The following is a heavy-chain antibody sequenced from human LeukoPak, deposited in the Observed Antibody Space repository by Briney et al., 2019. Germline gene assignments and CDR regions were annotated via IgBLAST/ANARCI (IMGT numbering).Heavy chain of an antibody. D-gene: IGHD3-3*01. CDR3: ARDGDSDWYYYGMDV. Sequence: SETLSLTCTVSGGSIRSSSYYWGWIRQPPGKGLEWIGSIYYSGNTYYNPSLKSRVTISLDTSKNQFSLKLNSVTAADTAVYYCARDGDSDWYYYGMDVWGQGTLVTVSS. CDR1: GGSIRSSSYY. J-gene: IGHJ6*02. V-gene: IGHV4-39*07. CDR2: IYYSGNT.